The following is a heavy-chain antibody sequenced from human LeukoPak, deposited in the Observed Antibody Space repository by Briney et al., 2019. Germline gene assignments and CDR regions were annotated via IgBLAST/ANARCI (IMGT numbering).Heavy chain of an antibody. CDR1: GFTFSDYY. D-gene: IGHD1-26*01. J-gene: IGHJ4*02. CDR3: VRTAGRDGGI. Sequence: GGSLRLSCAASGFTFSDYYMSWIRQAPGKGLEWLSYISSGSSDTNYADPVKGRFTISRDNAKKSLYLQVNSLRAEDTAGYYCVRTAGRDGGIWGQGTLVTVSS. CDR2: ISSGSSDT. V-gene: IGHV3-11*06.